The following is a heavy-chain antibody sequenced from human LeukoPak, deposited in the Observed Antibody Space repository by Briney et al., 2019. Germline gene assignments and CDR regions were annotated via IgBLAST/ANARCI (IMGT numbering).Heavy chain of an antibody. CDR2: ISGDGDNT. V-gene: IGHV3-43*02. CDR1: GFTFDDFA. Sequence: VGSLRLSCVASGFTFDDFAMHWVRQAPGKGLEWVSLISGDGDNTFYADSVKGRFTISRGNSKNSLFLQMNSLRTDDTALYYCAKDFSSGWTDWFDSWGQGTLVTVSS. CDR3: AKDFSSGWTDWFDS. J-gene: IGHJ5*01. D-gene: IGHD6-19*01.